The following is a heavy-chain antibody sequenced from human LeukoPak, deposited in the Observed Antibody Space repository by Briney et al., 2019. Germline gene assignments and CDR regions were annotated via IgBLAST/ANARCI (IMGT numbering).Heavy chain of an antibody. Sequence: PGGSLRLSCAASGFTFSNYAMNWVRQAPGKGLEWVSGISGSGGSTYYADSVKGRFTISRDNSKNTLYLQMISLRAEDTAVYYCAKGMNRAAAGYFDYWGQGTLVTVSS. D-gene: IGHD6-13*01. V-gene: IGHV3-23*01. CDR2: ISGSGGST. CDR1: GFTFSNYA. CDR3: AKGMNRAAAGYFDY. J-gene: IGHJ4*02.